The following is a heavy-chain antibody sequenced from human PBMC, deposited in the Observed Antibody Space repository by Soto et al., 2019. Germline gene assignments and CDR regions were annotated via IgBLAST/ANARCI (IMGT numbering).Heavy chain of an antibody. Sequence: QVQLVQSGAEVKKPGSSVKVSCKASGGTFSSYTISWVRQAPGQGLEWMGGIIPIFGTANYAQRFQSRVTITADESTSTAYMELSSLRSEDTAVYYCARQGESSGSYYYGMDVWGQGTTVIVSS. CDR2: IIPIFGTA. CDR1: GGTFSSYT. J-gene: IGHJ6*02. CDR3: ARQGESSGSYYYGMDV. V-gene: IGHV1-69*12. D-gene: IGHD3-22*01.